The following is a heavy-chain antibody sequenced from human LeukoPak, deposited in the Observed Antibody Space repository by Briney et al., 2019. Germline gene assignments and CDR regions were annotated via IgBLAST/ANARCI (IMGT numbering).Heavy chain of an antibody. J-gene: IGHJ4*02. CDR1: KFTVSSNH. CDR2: IYNSGST. D-gene: IGHD2-21*02. Sequence: GGSLRLPCAASKFTVSSNHMSWVRQAPGKGLEWVSVIYNSGSTYYADSVKGRFIISRDNSKNTLFLQMNSLRAEDTAVYYCAIEGDSLGYFDYWGQGTLVTVSS. CDR3: AIEGDSLGYFDY. V-gene: IGHV3-66*01.